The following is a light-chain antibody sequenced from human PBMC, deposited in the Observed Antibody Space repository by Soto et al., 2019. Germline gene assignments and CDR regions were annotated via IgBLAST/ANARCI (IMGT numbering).Light chain of an antibody. Sequence: EIVLTQSPGTLSLSPGERATLSCRASQSVRNSLLAWYQQKPGQPPRLLIYDASTRATATPERFSGSGSGTDFTLTISRLEPEDIATYYCQEFEDVPPHTFGGGTKVDIK. J-gene: IGKJ4*01. CDR1: QSVRNSL. CDR2: DAS. CDR3: QEFEDVPPHT. V-gene: IGKV3-20*01.